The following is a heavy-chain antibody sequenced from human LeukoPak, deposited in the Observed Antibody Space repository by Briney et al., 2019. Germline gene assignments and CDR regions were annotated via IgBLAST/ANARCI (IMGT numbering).Heavy chain of an antibody. D-gene: IGHD6-19*01. CDR1: GGSISSYY. V-gene: IGHV4-59*01. Sequence: LETLSLTCTVSGGSISSYYGSWIRQPPGKGLEWIGYIYYTGSTNYNPSLKSRVTISVDTSKNQFSLKLNSVTAGDTAVYYCARNVGSSGWFDYWGQGTLVTVSS. J-gene: IGHJ4*02. CDR2: IYYTGST. CDR3: ARNVGSSGWFDY.